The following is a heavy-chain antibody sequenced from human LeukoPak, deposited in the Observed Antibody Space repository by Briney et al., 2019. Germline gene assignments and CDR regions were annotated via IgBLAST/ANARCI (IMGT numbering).Heavy chain of an antibody. CDR2: IHYSGSA. CDR1: DGSISSYY. V-gene: IGHV4-59*01. D-gene: IGHD6-6*01. Sequence: SETLSLTCSVSDGSISSYYWSWIRQPPGKGLEWIGYIHYSGSANYNPSLKSRVTMSIDTSKNQFSLKLSSVIAADTAIYYCARVSSAARHYYMDVWGKGTTVTVSS. CDR3: ARVSSAARHYYMDV. J-gene: IGHJ6*03.